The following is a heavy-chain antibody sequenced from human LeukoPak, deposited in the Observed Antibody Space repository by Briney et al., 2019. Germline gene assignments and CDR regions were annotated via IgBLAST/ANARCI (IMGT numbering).Heavy chain of an antibody. CDR3: AKAIAVAHGDY. Sequence: PGGSLRLSCAASGFTFSSYDMHWVSQAPGKGLEWVAFIRSHGSNKYYADSVKGRFTISRDNSKNTLYLQMNSLRADDTAVYYCAKAIAVAHGDYWGQGTLVTVSS. V-gene: IGHV3-30*02. CDR1: GFTFSSYD. D-gene: IGHD6-19*01. CDR2: IRSHGSNK. J-gene: IGHJ4*02.